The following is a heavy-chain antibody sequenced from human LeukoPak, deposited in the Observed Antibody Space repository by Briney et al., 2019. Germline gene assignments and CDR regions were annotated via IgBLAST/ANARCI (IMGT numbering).Heavy chain of an antibody. V-gene: IGHV4-34*10. Sequence: PSETLSLTCAVYGGSFSGYYWSWIRQPPGKGLEWIGYIYYSGSAYYNPSLKSRVTMSVDTSKNQFSLKLTSVTAADTAMYYCARWNTLMGATNWGQGTLVTVSS. CDR2: IYYSGSA. CDR1: GGSFSGYY. CDR3: ARWNTLMGATN. D-gene: IGHD1-26*01. J-gene: IGHJ4*02.